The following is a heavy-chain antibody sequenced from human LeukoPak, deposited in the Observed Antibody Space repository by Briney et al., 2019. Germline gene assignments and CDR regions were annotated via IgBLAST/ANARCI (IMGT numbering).Heavy chain of an antibody. CDR3: ARALTTVTTDYYFDY. CDR1: GYTFTSYG. D-gene: IGHD4-17*01. J-gene: IGHJ4*02. V-gene: IGHV1-18*01. Sequence: ASVKVSCKASGYTFTSYGISWVRQAPGQGLEWMGWISAYNGNTNYAQKLQGRVTMTTDTSTSTAYMELRSLRSDDTAVYYCARALTTVTTDYYFDYWGQGTLVTVSS. CDR2: ISAYNGNT.